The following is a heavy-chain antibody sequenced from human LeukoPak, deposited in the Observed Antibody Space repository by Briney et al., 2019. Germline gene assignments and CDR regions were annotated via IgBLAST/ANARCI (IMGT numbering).Heavy chain of an antibody. CDR1: GYTFTSYD. J-gene: IGHJ5*02. CDR2: MNPNSGNT. V-gene: IGHV1-8*01. CDR3: ARYGVTMVRGVIITNWFDP. Sequence: ASVKVSCKASGYTFTSYDINWVRQATGQGLEWMGWMNPNSGNTGYAQKFQGRVTMTRNTPISTAYMELSSLRSEDTAVYYCARYGVTMVRGVIITNWFDPWGQGTLVTVSS. D-gene: IGHD3-10*01.